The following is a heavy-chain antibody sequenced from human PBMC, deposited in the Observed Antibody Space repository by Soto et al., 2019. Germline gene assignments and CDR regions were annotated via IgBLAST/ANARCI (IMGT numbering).Heavy chain of an antibody. V-gene: IGHV3-23*01. Sequence: ESVGGLVQPGGSLRLSCAASGFTFSSSAMSWVRQAPGKGLEWVATFRESGGTTHYADSVKGRFTISRDASKNMLNLQMNIVRAEDTAIYYCAKDSHWGIIPPTHDYWGQGTRVTVSS. D-gene: IGHD3-16*01. CDR1: GFTFSSSA. CDR3: AKDSHWGIIPPTHDY. CDR2: FRESGGTT. J-gene: IGHJ4*02.